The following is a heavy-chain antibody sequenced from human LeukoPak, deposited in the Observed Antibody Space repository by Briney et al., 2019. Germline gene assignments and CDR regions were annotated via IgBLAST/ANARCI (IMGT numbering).Heavy chain of an antibody. CDR1: GFTFSSYS. J-gene: IGHJ5*02. V-gene: IGHV3-20*04. CDR3: ARLLSSGTTRNNWFDP. CDR2: INWNGGTT. Sequence: GGSLRLSCAASGFTFSSYSMNWVRQAPGKGLEWVSGINWNGGTTGYVDSVKGRFTISRDNAKNSLYLRMNSLRAEDTALYYCARLLSSGTTRNNWFDPWGQGTLVTVSS. D-gene: IGHD1-1*01.